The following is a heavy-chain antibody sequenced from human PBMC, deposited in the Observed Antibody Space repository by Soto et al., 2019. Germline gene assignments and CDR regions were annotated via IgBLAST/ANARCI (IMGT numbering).Heavy chain of an antibody. V-gene: IGHV4-34*01. J-gene: IGHJ3*02. CDR1: GGSFSGYY. Sequence: SETLSLTCAVDGGSFSGYYWSWIRQFPGKGLEWIGEINHSGGPLYNPSLKSRVTISVDTSKNQFALKVISVTAADTAVYYCARRGSLRAFDIWGQGTKVTVSS. CDR3: ARRGSLRAFDI. D-gene: IGHD6-13*01. CDR2: INHSGGP.